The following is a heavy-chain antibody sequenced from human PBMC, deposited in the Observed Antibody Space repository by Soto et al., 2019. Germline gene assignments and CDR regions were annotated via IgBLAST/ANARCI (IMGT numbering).Heavy chain of an antibody. J-gene: IGHJ4*02. Sequence: VQLVESGGGLVKPGESLRLSCAASGFIFTNAWMNWVRQTPGKGLEWVGRIKSKADGGTIDYTAPLKGRFIISRDDSENTLYLQMNSLKIDDSGVYYCTTGVGATRNYWGQGTLVTVSS. D-gene: IGHD1-26*01. CDR1: GFIFTNAW. CDR3: TTGVGATRNY. V-gene: IGHV3-15*07. CDR2: IKSKADGGTI.